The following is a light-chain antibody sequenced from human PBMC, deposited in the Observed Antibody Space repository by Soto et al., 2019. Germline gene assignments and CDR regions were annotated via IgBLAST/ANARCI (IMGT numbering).Light chain of an antibody. CDR1: QSISSY. CDR3: QQSHTTPT. Sequence: IQMTQSPSSLSASVGDRVTLTCRAGQSISSYLNWYQQKPGKAPKLLIYAASSLQSGVPSRFSGSGSGTDFTLTISSLQPEDFATYYCQQSHTTPTFGQGTKVEIE. J-gene: IGKJ1*01. V-gene: IGKV1-39*01. CDR2: AAS.